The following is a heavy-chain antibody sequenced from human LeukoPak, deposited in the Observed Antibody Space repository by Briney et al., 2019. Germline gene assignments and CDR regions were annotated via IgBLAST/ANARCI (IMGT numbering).Heavy chain of an antibody. V-gene: IGHV3-11*01. D-gene: IGHD4-17*01. CDR2: ISRSGSTI. Sequence: GGSLRLSCAASGLTFSDYYMSWIRQAPGKGLEWVSYISRSGSTIHYAGSVKGRFTISRDNAKNSLYLQMNSLRAEDTAVYYCASAHGYGDYVPVGYWGQGSLVTVSS. CDR1: GLTFSDYY. J-gene: IGHJ4*02. CDR3: ASAHGYGDYVPVGY.